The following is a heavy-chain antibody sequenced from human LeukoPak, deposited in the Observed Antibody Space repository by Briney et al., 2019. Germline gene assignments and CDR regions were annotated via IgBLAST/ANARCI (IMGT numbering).Heavy chain of an antibody. V-gene: IGHV3-33*06. CDR3: AKSSIMFAAGRLGSIDF. CDR1: GFAFNDFA. Sequence: QPGRSLTLSCAASGFAFNDFAMYWVRQAPGKGLDWVAVIWRGGSHRYYAHSIKGRFTISRDNSKNTLYPQMSSLGAEDTAVYYCAKSSIMFAAGRLGSIDFWGQGTLVTVSS. D-gene: IGHD1-26*01. CDR2: IWRGGSHR. J-gene: IGHJ4*02.